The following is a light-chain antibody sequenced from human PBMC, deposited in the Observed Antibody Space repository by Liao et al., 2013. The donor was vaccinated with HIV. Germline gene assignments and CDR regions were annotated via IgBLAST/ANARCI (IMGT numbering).Light chain of an antibody. CDR3: QAWDSSTYV. V-gene: IGLV3-27*01. CDR2: KDS. Sequence: SYELTQPSSVSVSPGQTARITCSGDVLAKKYARWFQQRPGQAPVLVIYKDSERPSGIPGRFSGSSSGNTGTLTISGTQPMDEGDYYCQAWDSSTYVFGPGTRVTVL. CDR1: VLAKKY. J-gene: IGLJ1*01.